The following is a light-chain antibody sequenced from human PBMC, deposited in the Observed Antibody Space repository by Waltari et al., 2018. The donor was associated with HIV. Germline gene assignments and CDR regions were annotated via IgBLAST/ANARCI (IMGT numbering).Light chain of an antibody. V-gene: IGLV1-44*01. CDR2: SNN. J-gene: IGLJ3*02. Sequence: QSVLTQPPSASGTPGQRVTISCSGRRSNLGSKTVRCYQQLPGTAPKLLIYSNNQRPSGVPDRFSGSKSGTSASLAISGLQSEDEADYYCAAWDDSLNGWVFGGGTKLTVV. CDR1: RSNLGSKT. CDR3: AAWDDSLNGWV.